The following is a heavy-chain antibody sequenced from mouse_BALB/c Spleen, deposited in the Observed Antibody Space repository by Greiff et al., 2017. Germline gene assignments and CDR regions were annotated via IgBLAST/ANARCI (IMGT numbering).Heavy chain of an antibody. V-gene: IGHV7-3*02. D-gene: IGHD2-14*01. CDR1: GFTFTDYY. J-gene: IGHJ2*01. Sequence: DVKLVESGGGLVQPGGSLRLSCATSGFTFTDYYMSWVRQPPGKALEWLGFIRNKANGYTTEYSASVKGRFTISRDNSQSILYLQMNTLRAEDSATYYCARSGYGVDYWGQGTTLTVSS. CDR3: ARSGYGVDY. CDR2: IRNKANGYTT.